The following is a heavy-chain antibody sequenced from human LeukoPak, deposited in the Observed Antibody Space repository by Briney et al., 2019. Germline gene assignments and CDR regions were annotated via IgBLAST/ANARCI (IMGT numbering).Heavy chain of an antibody. CDR3: ARGGDTSGYYYFEYFHH. Sequence: SETLSLTCTVSGGSISSYYWSWIRQPPGKGLEWIGYIYYSGSTNYNPSLKSRVTISVDTSKNQFSLKLSSVTAADTAVYYCARGGDTSGYYYFEYFHHWGQGTLVAVSS. J-gene: IGHJ1*01. CDR2: IYYSGST. D-gene: IGHD3-22*01. CDR1: GGSISSYY. V-gene: IGHV4-59*01.